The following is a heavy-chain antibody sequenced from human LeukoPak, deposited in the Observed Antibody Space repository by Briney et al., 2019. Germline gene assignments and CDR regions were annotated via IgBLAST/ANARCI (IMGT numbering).Heavy chain of an antibody. D-gene: IGHD2-8*01. V-gene: IGHV4-4*07. J-gene: IGHJ5*02. CDR3: ARGGEYCTNGVCYDWFDP. Sequence: PSETLSLTCTVSGGSISSYYWSWIRQPAGKGLEWIGRIYTSGSTNYNPSLKSRITMSVDTSKNQFSLKLSSVTAADTAVYYCARGGEYCTNGVCYDWFDPWGQGTLVTVSS. CDR1: GGSISSYY. CDR2: IYTSGST.